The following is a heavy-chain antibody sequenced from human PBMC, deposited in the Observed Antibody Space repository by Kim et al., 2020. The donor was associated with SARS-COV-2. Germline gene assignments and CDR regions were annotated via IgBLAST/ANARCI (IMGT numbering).Heavy chain of an antibody. D-gene: IGHD3-22*01. CDR1: GFTFGDYA. CDR2: IRSKAYGGTT. V-gene: IGHV3-49*03. CDR3: TRLTRGGITMTNWFDP. J-gene: IGHJ5*02. Sequence: GGSLRLSCTASGFTFGDYAMSWFRQAPGKGLEWVGFIRSKAYGGTTEYAASVKGRFTISRDDSKSIAYLQMNSLKTEDTAVYYCTRLTRGGITMTNWFDPWGQGTLVTVSS.